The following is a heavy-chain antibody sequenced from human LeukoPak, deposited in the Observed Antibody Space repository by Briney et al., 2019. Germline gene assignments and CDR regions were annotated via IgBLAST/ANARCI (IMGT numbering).Heavy chain of an antibody. CDR2: ISSSSSYI. J-gene: IGHJ4*02. CDR3: ATSFGELLYGDYFDY. D-gene: IGHD3-10*01. CDR1: GFTFSSYG. Sequence: GSLRLSCAASGFTFSSYGMNWVRQAPGKGLEWVSSISSSSSYIYYADSVKGRFTISRDNAKNSLYLQMNSLRAEDTALYYCATSFGELLYGDYFDYWGQGTLVTVSS. V-gene: IGHV3-21*04.